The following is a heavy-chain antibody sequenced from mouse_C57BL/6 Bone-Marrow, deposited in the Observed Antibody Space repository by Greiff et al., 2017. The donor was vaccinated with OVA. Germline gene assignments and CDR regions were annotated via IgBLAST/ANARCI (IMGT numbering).Heavy chain of an antibody. D-gene: IGHD4-1*01. CDR1: GFSFNTYA. V-gene: IGHV10-1*01. J-gene: IGHJ3*01. CDR2: IRSKSNNYAT. Sequence: EVQLQQSGGGLVQPKGSLKLSCAASGFSFNTYAMNWVRQAPGKGLEWVARIRSKSNNYATYYADSVKDRFTISRDDSESMLYLQMNNLKTEDTAMYYCVHWAWFAYWGQGTLVTVSA. CDR3: VHWAWFAY.